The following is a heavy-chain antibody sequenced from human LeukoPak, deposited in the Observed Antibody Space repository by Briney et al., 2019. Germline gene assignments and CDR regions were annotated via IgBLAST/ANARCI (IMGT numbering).Heavy chain of an antibody. CDR3: ARSLEAGYSSSWYWGY. CDR1: GFTFDDYG. Sequence: PGGSLRLSCAASGFTFDDYGMSWVRQAPGKGLEWVSGINWNGGSTGYADSVKGRFTISRDNAKYSLYLQMNSLRAEDTAVYYCARSLEAGYSSSWYWGYWGQGTLVTVSS. J-gene: IGHJ4*02. CDR2: INWNGGST. D-gene: IGHD6-13*01. V-gene: IGHV3-20*04.